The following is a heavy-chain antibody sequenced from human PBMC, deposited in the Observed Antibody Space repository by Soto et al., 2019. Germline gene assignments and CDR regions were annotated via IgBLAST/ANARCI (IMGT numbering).Heavy chain of an antibody. CDR2: TYYRSKWYN. CDR1: GDSVSSNSAA. D-gene: IGHD4-4*01. CDR3: ARDLSSGHSNYGKYYFDY. V-gene: IGHV6-1*01. Sequence: SQTLSLTCAISGDSVSSNSAAWNWIRQSPSRGLEWLGRTYYRSKWYNDYAVSVKSRITINPDTSKNQFSLQLNSVTPEDTAVYYCARDLSSGHSNYGKYYFDYWGQGTLVTDSS. J-gene: IGHJ4*02.